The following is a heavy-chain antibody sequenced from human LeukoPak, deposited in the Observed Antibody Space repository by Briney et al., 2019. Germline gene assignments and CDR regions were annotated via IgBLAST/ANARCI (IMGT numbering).Heavy chain of an antibody. CDR1: GFTFSTYN. CDR2: ISETSDII. Sequence: GGSLRLSCAASGFTFSTYNMNWVRQAPGKGLEWLSYISETSDIIYYADSVKGRFTISRDNAKNSLYLQMSSLRHEDTAVYYCARLTRRGYGSGGPSEYWGQGTLVTVSS. J-gene: IGHJ4*02. D-gene: IGHD3-10*01. CDR3: ARLTRRGYGSGGPSEY. V-gene: IGHV3-48*02.